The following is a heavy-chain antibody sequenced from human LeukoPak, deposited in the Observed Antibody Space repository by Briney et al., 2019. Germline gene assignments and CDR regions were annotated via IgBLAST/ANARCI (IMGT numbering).Heavy chain of an antibody. J-gene: IGHJ5*02. CDR2: MNPNSGNA. V-gene: IGHV1-8*03. CDR3: ARERYAAAATGWFDP. Sequence: GGPVQVPRPASGCTFQSYLSSGMGQAGGEGSEWRRSMNPNSGNAGYAQKFQGRVTITRNTSISTAYMELSSLRSEDTAVYYCARERYAAAATGWFDPWGQGTLVTVSS. D-gene: IGHD6-13*01. CDR1: GCTFQSYL.